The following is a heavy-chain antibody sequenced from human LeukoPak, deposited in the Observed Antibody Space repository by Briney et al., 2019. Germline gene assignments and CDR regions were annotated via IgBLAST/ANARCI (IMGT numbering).Heavy chain of an antibody. J-gene: IGHJ4*02. V-gene: IGHV3-9*01. CDR2: ISWNSGSI. CDR1: GFTFDDYA. Sequence: PGGSLRLSCAASGFTFDDYAMHWVRQAPGKGLEWVSGISWNSGSIGYADSVKGRFTISRDNAKNSLYLQMNSLRAEDTALYYCARDQRGNFWSGYDYWGQGTLVTVSS. D-gene: IGHD3-3*01. CDR3: ARDQRGNFWSGYDY.